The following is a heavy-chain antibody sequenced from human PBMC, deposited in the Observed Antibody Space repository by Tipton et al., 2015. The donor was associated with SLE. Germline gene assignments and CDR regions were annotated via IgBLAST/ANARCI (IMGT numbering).Heavy chain of an antibody. V-gene: IGHV4-39*01. J-gene: IGHJ4*02. CDR1: GGSISSSSYY. CDR3: ARHGNQDY. CDR2: IYYSGST. D-gene: IGHD4-23*01. Sequence: TLSLTCTVSGGSISSSSYYWGWIRQPPGKGLELIGSIYYSGSTYYNPSLKSRVTISVDTSKNQFSLKLSSVTAADTAVYYCARHGNQDYWGQGTLVTVSS.